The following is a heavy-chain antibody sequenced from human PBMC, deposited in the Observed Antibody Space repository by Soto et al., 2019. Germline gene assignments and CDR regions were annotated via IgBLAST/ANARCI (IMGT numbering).Heavy chain of an antibody. V-gene: IGHV3-30-3*01. J-gene: IGHJ4*02. Sequence: QVQLVESGGGVVQPGRSLRLSCAASGFTITTYAMHWVRQAPGKGLEWVAVISSDGNSQFYADSLKGRFTISRDKSKNTVYLQINSLRPEDTAVYHCARDYGGYWGQGTQVIVSS. CDR1: GFTITTYA. D-gene: IGHD3-10*01. CDR3: ARDYGGY. CDR2: ISSDGNSQ.